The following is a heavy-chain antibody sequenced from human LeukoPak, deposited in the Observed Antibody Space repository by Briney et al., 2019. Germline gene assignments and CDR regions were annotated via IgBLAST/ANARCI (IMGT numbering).Heavy chain of an antibody. CDR3: ASDSSDWYFDL. D-gene: IGHD3-22*01. CDR2: IYHSGST. CDR1: GGSISSGGYY. V-gene: IGHV4-30-2*01. Sequence: SETLSLTCTVSGGSISSGGYYWSWIRQPPGKGLEWIGYIYHSGSTYYNPSLKSRVTISVDRSKNQFSLKLSSVTAADTAVYYCASDSSDWYFDLWGRGTLVTVSS. J-gene: IGHJ2*01.